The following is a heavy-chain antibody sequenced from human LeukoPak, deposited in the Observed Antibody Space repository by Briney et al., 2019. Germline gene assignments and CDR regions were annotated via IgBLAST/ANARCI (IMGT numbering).Heavy chain of an antibody. CDR2: IYYSGST. D-gene: IGHD6-13*01. J-gene: IGHJ4*02. V-gene: IGHV4-59*04. CDR3: ASWYSGTWPRQIDY. CDR1: GGSISTYY. Sequence: PSETLSLTCTVSGGSISTYYWSWFRQPPGKGLEWIGNIYYSGSTNYNPSLRSRVAISVDTSKNQFSLRLSSLTAADTAIYYCASWYSGTWPRQIDYWGQGTRVSVSS.